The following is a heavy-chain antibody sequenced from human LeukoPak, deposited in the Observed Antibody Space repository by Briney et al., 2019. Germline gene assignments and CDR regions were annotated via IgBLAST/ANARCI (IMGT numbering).Heavy chain of an antibody. V-gene: IGHV3-23*01. D-gene: IGHD6-25*01. J-gene: IGHJ4*02. CDR2: IGSGGGT. Sequence: GGSLRLSCATSGFTISNYAMSWVRQAPGKGLQWLSTIGSGGGTYYADSVKGRFTISRDNSINTLYLQMNSLRAEDTALYYCANRGRYYFDYWGQGALVTVSS. CDR3: ANRGRYYFDY. CDR1: GFTISNYA.